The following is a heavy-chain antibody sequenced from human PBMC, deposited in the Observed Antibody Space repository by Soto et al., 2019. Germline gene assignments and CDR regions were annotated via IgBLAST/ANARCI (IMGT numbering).Heavy chain of an antibody. CDR2: AIPLLDAS. CDR3: ASGKRHMTQERMGFYYYIDI. Sequence: QVQLVQSGAEVKKPGSSVRISCAASGATFNDYTFTWVRRAPGQGLEWMGRAIPLLDASNYAEKFQDRVTITAYRSASTVYLELIGLTSEDSAIYYCASGKRHMTQERMGFYYYIDIWGEGTTVTAS. V-gene: IGHV1-69*08. J-gene: IGHJ6*03. D-gene: IGHD1-1*01. CDR1: GATFNDYT.